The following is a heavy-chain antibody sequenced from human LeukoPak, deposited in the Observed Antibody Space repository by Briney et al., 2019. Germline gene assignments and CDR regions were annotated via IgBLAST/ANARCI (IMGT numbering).Heavy chain of an antibody. CDR2: ISSSSSYI. J-gene: IGHJ4*02. D-gene: IGHD3-9*01. V-gene: IGHV3-21*04. CDR1: GFTFSSYS. CDR3: AGGTGFIIKD. Sequence: GGSLRLSCAASGFTFSSYSMNWVRQAPGKGREWVSSISSSSSYIYYADSVKGRFTISRDNAKNSLYLQMNNLRVEDTAMYYCAGGTGFIIKDWGQGTLVTVSS.